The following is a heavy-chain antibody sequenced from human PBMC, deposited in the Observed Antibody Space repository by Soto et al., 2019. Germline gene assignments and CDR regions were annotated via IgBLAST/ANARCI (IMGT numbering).Heavy chain of an antibody. CDR1: GFTFDEYG. J-gene: IGHJ6*02. D-gene: IGHD2-8*02. CDR3: AKSTGGTANGMDV. CDR2: ISWNSGTI. V-gene: IGHV3-9*01. Sequence: EVQLVESGGGLVQPGRSLRLSCGASGFTFDEYGMHWVRQAPGKGLEWVSAISWNSGTIGYADSVKGRFTISRDNAKNSLYLQMSSLRAEDTALYYCAKSTGGTANGMDVWGQGTTVTVSS.